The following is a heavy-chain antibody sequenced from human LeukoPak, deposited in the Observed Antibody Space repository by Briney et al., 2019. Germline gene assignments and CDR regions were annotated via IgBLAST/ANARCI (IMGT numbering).Heavy chain of an antibody. CDR1: GFTFSSYE. CDR3: VRDYNWGFDY. D-gene: IGHD1-1*01. CDR2: ISWNSGSI. J-gene: IGHJ4*02. V-gene: IGHV3-9*01. Sequence: GGSLRLSCAASGFTFSSYEMNWVRQAPGKGLECVSSISWNSGSIGYADSVKGRFTISRDNSKNNVYLQMYSLRVEDTSIYYCVRDYNWGFDYWGQGTVVTVSS.